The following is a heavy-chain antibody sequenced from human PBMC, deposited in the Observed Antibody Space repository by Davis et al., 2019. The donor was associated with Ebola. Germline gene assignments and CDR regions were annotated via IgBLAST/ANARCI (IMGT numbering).Heavy chain of an antibody. J-gene: IGHJ4*02. D-gene: IGHD3-3*01. CDR3: ARGATIFGVALADY. V-gene: IGHV3-53*01. CDR2: VYVAGNT. CDR1: GFSVSGYY. Sequence: GGSLRLSCAASGFSVSGYYMSCVRQAPGKGLEWVSVVYVAGNTYYADSVKARFTISRDNSKNTISLQMNSLRAEDTAMYYCARGATIFGVALADYWGQGTLVTVSS.